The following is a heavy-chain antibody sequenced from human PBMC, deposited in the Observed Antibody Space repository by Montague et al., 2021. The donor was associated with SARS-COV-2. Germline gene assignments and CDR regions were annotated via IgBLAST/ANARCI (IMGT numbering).Heavy chain of an antibody. CDR2: ISSLGST. CDR3: ARGFDY. J-gene: IGHJ4*02. V-gene: IGHV4-4*08. CDR1: FFSISISS. Sequence: LSLPFPFSFFSISISSFLLIRQPPFNFLECLFYISSLGSTNYNPSLPSRVTSSVDTSKNQFSLKLSSVTAADTAVYYCARGFDYWGRGTLVTVS.